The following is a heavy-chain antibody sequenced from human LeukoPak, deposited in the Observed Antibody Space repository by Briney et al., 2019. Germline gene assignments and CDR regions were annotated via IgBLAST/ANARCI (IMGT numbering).Heavy chain of an antibody. CDR3: ARAMWAYAFDI. J-gene: IGHJ3*02. V-gene: IGHV3-21*01. D-gene: IGHD1-26*01. CDR2: ISSSSSYI. CDR1: GFTFSSYS. Sequence: GGSLRLSCAASGFTFSSYSMNWVRQAPGKGLEWVSSISSSSSYIYYADSVKGRFTISRDNAKNSLYLQMNSLRAEDTAVYYCARAMWAYAFDIWGQGTMVTVSS.